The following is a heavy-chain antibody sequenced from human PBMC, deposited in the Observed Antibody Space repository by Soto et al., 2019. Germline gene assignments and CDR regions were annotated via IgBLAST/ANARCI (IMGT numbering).Heavy chain of an antibody. D-gene: IGHD3-9*01. V-gene: IGHV3-23*01. J-gene: IGHJ4*02. CDR2: IHIGGGT. Sequence: EVQLLESGGDLVQPGGSLRLSCAASGFTFRNYAMAWVRQAPGKGLEWVSEIHIGGGTVYADSMNGRVTISRDNSNNILYLQMTSLRVEDTALYYCAKDRQPDGIWTFESWGQGTLVTVSS. CDR1: GFTFRNYA. CDR3: AKDRQPDGIWTFES.